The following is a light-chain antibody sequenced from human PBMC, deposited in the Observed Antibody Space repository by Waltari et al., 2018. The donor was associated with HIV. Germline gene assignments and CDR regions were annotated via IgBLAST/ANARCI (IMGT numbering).Light chain of an antibody. CDR3: AAWDDSLNGPV. Sequence: QSVLTQPPSASGTPGQRVTLSCSVSSSHIGSTPVNWYQQLPGTAPKLLIYSNNQRPSGVPDRFSGSKSGTSASLAISGLQSEDEADYYCAAWDDSLNGPVFGGGTKLTVL. CDR1: SSHIGSTP. CDR2: SNN. J-gene: IGLJ3*02. V-gene: IGLV1-44*01.